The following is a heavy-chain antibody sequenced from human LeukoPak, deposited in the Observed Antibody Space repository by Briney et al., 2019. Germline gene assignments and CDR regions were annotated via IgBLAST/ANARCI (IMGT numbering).Heavy chain of an antibody. V-gene: IGHV3-7*01. J-gene: IGHJ4*02. CDR1: GFTLISYW. CDR2: IKQDGSEK. CDR3: ARGGDYDILTGYYPFDY. D-gene: IGHD3-9*01. Sequence: GGSLRLSCAASGFTLISYWMTWVRQAPGKGLEWVANIKQDGSEKYYVDSVKGRFTISRDNAKNSLYLQMNSLRAEDTAVYYCARGGDYDILTGYYPFDYWGQGTLVTVSS.